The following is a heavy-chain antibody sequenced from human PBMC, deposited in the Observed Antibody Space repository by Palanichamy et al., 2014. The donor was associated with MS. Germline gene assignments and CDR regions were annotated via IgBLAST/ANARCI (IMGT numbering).Heavy chain of an antibody. V-gene: IGHV4-30-4*01. J-gene: IGHJ6*02. Sequence: QVQLQESGPGLVKPAQTLSLTCTVSGDSISNGDSYWAWIRQAPGKGLELIGYIYFSGITYFNPSLKSRLSMSVDTSKNQFSLNLSSVTAADTAVYYCVRVSSRYSNFIYYGFDVWGQGTTVTVSS. CDR3: VRVSSRYSNFIYYGFDV. CDR1: GDSISNGDSY. D-gene: IGHD4-11*01. CDR2: IYFSGIT.